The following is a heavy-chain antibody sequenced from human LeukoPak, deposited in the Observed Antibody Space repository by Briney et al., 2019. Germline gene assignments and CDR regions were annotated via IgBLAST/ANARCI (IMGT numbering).Heavy chain of an antibody. CDR2: ISSSSSYI. V-gene: IGHV3-21*01. Sequence: GGSLRLSCAASGFTFSSYGMHWVRQAPGKGLEWVSSISSSSSYIYYADSVKGRFTISRDNAKNSLYLQMNSLRAEDTAVYYCARDSVGVSGSFASFDIWGQGTMVTVSS. CDR3: ARDSVGVSGSFASFDI. D-gene: IGHD3-16*01. J-gene: IGHJ3*02. CDR1: GFTFSSYG.